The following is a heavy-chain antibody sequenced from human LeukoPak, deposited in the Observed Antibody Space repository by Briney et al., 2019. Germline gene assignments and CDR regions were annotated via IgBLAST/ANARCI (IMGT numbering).Heavy chain of an antibody. CDR1: AFTSSSYS. CDR3: VRVGAGGYGVSFDY. CDR2: ISSSSSYI. Sequence: PGGSLRLSCAASAFTSSSYSTNCVRQAPGEWLEWVSSISSSSSYIYYADSVKGRFTMSRDNAKNSLYLQMNSLRAEDTAVYYGVRVGAGGYGVSFDYWGQGTLVTVSS. V-gene: IGHV3-21*01. J-gene: IGHJ4*02. D-gene: IGHD4-17*01.